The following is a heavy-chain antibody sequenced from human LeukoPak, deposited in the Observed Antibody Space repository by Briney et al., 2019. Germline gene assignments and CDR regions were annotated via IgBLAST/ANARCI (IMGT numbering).Heavy chain of an antibody. V-gene: IGHV3-9*01. CDR3: AKDPFACAVNWFDP. D-gene: IGHD3-3*01. CDR1: GFTFDDYA. J-gene: IGHJ5*02. CDR2: ISWNSGSI. Sequence: GGSLRLSCAASGFTFDDYAMHWVRQAPGKGLEWVSGISWNSGSIGYADSVKGRFTISRDNAKNSLYLQMNSLRAEDTALYYCAKDPFACAVNWFDPWGQGTLVTVSS.